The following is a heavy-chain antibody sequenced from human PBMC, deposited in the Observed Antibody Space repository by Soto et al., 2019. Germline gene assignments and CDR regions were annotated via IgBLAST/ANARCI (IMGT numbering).Heavy chain of an antibody. Sequence: GGSLRLSCAASGFTFSSYAMSWVRQAPGKGLEWVSAISGSGGSTYYADSVKGRFTISRDNSKNTLYLQMNSLRAEDTAVYYCAKDSEGVGYCSGGSCQPYYYFDYWGQGTLVTVSS. CDR3: AKDSEGVGYCSGGSCQPYYYFDY. J-gene: IGHJ4*02. V-gene: IGHV3-23*01. CDR2: ISGSGGST. CDR1: GFTFSSYA. D-gene: IGHD2-15*01.